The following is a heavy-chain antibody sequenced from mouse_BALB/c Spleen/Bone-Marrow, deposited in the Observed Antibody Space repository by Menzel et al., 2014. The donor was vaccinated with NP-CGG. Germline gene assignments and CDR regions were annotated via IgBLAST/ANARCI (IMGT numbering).Heavy chain of an antibody. D-gene: IGHD2-4*01. J-gene: IGHJ3*01. CDR1: GYTFSSYW. V-gene: IGHV1-9*01. CDR3: AGDRYDYDVGFVY. CDR2: FLPGTGGS. Sequence: QVQLQQSGAELMKPGASVKISCKATGYTFSSYWIERVKQRPGHGLEWIGEFLPGTGGSNYNEKFKGKATFTADTSSNTAYMQLSSLTSEESAVYYCAGDRYDYDVGFVYWGQGTLVTVSS.